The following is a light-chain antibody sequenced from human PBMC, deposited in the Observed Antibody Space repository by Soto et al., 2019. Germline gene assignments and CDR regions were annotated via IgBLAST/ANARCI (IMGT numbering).Light chain of an antibody. CDR1: HXDIGTYDY. CDR2: GVT. V-gene: IGLV2-14*03. J-gene: IGLJ1*01. Sequence: QSVLTQPTSVSGSPGQSITISCTGNHXDIGTYDYVSWYQQHPGRAPRLLIHGVTTRPSGISDRFSASKSGLTASLTISGLQPEDEADYYCSSYRGGSTYVFGTGTKVTVL. CDR3: SSYRGGSTYV.